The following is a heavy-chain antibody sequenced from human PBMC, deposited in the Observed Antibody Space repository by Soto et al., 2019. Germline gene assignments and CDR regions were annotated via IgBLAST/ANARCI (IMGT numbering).Heavy chain of an antibody. J-gene: IGHJ4*02. CDR2: ISSSGAFT. V-gene: IGHV3-23*01. D-gene: IGHD3-10*01. Sequence: EVQLLESGGGLVQPGGALRLSCAVSGFTFNSNDMTWVRQAPGKGLEWVSTISSSGAFTYHADSVRGRLTISRDNSKNTVYLQMNSLRAEDRAVYYCVKHQVSLVRGISPFDYWGQGALVTVSS. CDR3: VKHQVSLVRGISPFDY. CDR1: GFTFNSND.